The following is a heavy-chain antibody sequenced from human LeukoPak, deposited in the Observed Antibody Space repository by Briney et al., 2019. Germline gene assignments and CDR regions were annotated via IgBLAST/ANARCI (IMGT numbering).Heavy chain of an antibody. D-gene: IGHD3-9*01. CDR2: IYYSGST. Sequence: SETLSLTCTVSGGSISSSSYYWGWIRQPPGKGLECIGSIYYSGSTYYNPSLKSRVTISVDTSKNQFSLKLSSVTAADTAVYYCARAQRITIFPDDAFDIWGQGTMVTVSS. CDR3: ARAQRITIFPDDAFDI. J-gene: IGHJ3*02. CDR1: GGSISSSSYY. V-gene: IGHV4-39*07.